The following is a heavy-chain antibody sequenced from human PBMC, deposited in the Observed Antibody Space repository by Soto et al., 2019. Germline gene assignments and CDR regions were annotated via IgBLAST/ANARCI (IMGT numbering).Heavy chain of an antibody. CDR1: GFTFSSYS. J-gene: IGHJ4*02. V-gene: IGHV3-21*01. CDR2: ISSSSSYI. D-gene: IGHD3-22*01. CDR3: ARDLGYYDSSGYYFRSFDY. Sequence: GGSLRLSCAASGFTFSSYSMNWVRQAPGKGLEWVSSISSSSSYIYYADSVKGRFTISRGNAKNSLYLQMNSLRAEDTAVYYCARDLGYYDSSGYYFRSFDYWGQGTLVTVSS.